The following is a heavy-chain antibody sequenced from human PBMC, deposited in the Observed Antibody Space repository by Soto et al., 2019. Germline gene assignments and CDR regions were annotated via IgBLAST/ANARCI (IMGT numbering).Heavy chain of an antibody. D-gene: IGHD5-12*01. CDR2: INAGNGNT. CDR3: ARDQGVGSGYDYVTAPYYYYGMDV. J-gene: IGHJ6*02. V-gene: IGHV1-3*01. CDR1: GYTFTSYA. Sequence: EASVKVSCKASGYTFTSYAMHWVRQAPGQRLEWMGWINAGNGNTKYSQKFQGRVTITRDTSASTAYMELSSLRSEDTAVYYCARDQGVGSGYDYVTAPYYYYGMDVWGQGTTVTVSS.